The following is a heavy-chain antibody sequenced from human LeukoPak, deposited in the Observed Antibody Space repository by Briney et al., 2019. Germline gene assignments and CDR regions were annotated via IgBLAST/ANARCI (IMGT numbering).Heavy chain of an antibody. D-gene: IGHD6-13*01. CDR3: ARATYTSTWYHDGFDI. V-gene: IGHV1-2*02. Sequence: ASVKVSCKASGYTFTHYGITWVRQAPGQGLAWLGWLNPHSGGTNYAQRFQGRVTMTRDTSISTAYMELSRLRSDDTAVYYCARATYTSTWYHDGFDIWGQGTMVTVSS. CDR2: LNPHSGGT. J-gene: IGHJ3*02. CDR1: GYTFTHYG.